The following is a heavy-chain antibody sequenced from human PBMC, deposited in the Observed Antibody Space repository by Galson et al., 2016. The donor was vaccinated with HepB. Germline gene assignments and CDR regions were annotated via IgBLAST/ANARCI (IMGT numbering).Heavy chain of an antibody. Sequence: SLRLSCAASGFTISDFGMHWVRQAPGKGLEWLAVISYDGSHKYYADSVKGRFTISRDSSKNTLFLQMNSLRAEDTAVYYCATPRDSSGSYFPPRDWGQGTLVTVSS. CDR2: ISYDGSHK. J-gene: IGHJ4*02. V-gene: IGHV3-30*03. CDR3: ATPRDSSGSYFPPRD. CDR1: GFTISDFG. D-gene: IGHD1-26*01.